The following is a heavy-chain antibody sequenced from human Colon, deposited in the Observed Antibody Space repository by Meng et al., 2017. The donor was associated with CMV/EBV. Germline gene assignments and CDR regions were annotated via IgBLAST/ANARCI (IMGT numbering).Heavy chain of an antibody. CDR1: GFTFSTYS. J-gene: IGHJ6*02. Sequence: GESLKISCAASGFTFSTYSMHWVRQAPGKGLEWVAVISYGSNTYYAESLRSQFTISRDNSKNTLWLQKSSVGLDDTAVYYCARAVTPGTSWSGLDVWGQGTTVTVSS. CDR2: ISYGSNT. V-gene: IGHV3-30*04. CDR3: ARAVTPGTSWSGLDV. D-gene: IGHD3-3*01.